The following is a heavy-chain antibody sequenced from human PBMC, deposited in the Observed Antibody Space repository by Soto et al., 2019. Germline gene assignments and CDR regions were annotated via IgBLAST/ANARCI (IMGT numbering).Heavy chain of an antibody. CDR3: ARDTSPLDCSGGSCSYYYYGMDV. CDR1: GGTFSSYA. CDR2: IIPIFGTA. Sequence: SVKVSCKASGGTFSSYAISWVRQAPGQGLEWMGGIIPIFGTANYAQKFQGRVTITADESTSTAYMELSSLRSEDTAVYYCARDTSPLDCSGGSCSYYYYGMDVWGQGTTVTVSS. D-gene: IGHD2-15*01. J-gene: IGHJ6*02. V-gene: IGHV1-69*13.